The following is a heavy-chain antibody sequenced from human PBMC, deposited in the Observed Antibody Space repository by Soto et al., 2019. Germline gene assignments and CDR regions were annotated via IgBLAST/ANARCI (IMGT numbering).Heavy chain of an antibody. Sequence: LSLTCAVSGGSITSGAYYWTWIRQHPGKGLEWIAYIHYSGRTYYNPSLKSRVTISVDTSNNQFSLKLSSVTAADTAVYYCARYYFDSSGYSNWFDPWGQGTLVTVSS. CDR1: GGSITSGAYY. J-gene: IGHJ5*02. CDR3: ARYYFDSSGYSNWFDP. V-gene: IGHV4-31*11. D-gene: IGHD3-22*01. CDR2: IHYSGRT.